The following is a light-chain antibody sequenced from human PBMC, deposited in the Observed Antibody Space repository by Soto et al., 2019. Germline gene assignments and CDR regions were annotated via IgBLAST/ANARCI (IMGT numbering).Light chain of an antibody. Sequence: DIQLTQSQSFRSGSVGCIFTITCRASQGISTFLAWYQQKPGKAPKLLIYAASILQSGVPSRFRGSGSGTDFTLTISRLQPEDFATYFCQQLNSYPLTFGGGTKVDIK. CDR2: AAS. V-gene: IGKV1-9*01. CDR1: QGISTF. CDR3: QQLNSYPLT. J-gene: IGKJ4*01.